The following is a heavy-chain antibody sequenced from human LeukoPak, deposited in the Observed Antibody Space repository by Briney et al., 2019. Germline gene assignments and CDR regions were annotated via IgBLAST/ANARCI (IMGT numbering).Heavy chain of an antibody. CDR1: GFTFDDYA. CDR2: ISWNSGSI. V-gene: IGHV3-9*01. Sequence: GGSLRLSCAASGFTFDDYAMHWVRRAPGKGLEWVSGISWNSGSIVYADSVKGRFTISRDNAKNSLYLQMNSLRAEDTALYYCAKGGYYDSSGYYFDYWGQGTLGTVSS. CDR3: AKGGYYDSSGYYFDY. D-gene: IGHD3-22*01. J-gene: IGHJ4*02.